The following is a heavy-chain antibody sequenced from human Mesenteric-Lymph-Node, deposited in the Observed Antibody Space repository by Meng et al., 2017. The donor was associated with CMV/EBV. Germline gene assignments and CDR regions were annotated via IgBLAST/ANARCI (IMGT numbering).Heavy chain of an antibody. CDR1: GGSISTYY. V-gene: IGHV4-59*01. J-gene: IGHJ6*02. D-gene: IGHD3-16*01. Sequence: SETLSLTCSVSGGSISTYYWSWIRQPPGKGLEWIGYVSNGVSATYNPSLTGRVTISLDRSKNHFSLNLNSMNTADTAVYYCARTDFRPGAGVWAWGPVGGRTNHYYNGMDVWGQGTTVTVSS. CDR2: VSNGVSA. CDR3: ARTDFRPGAGVWAWGPVGGRTNHYYNGMDV.